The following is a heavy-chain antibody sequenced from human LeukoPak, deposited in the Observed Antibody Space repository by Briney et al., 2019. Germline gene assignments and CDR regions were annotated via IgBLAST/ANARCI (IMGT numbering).Heavy chain of an antibody. CDR2: ISYDGSNK. CDR1: GFTFNNYG. V-gene: IGHV3-30*03. CDR3: ARNYYDSSSSNWFDP. D-gene: IGHD3-22*01. J-gene: IGHJ5*02. Sequence: GGSLRLSCAGPGFTFNNYGMHWVRQAPGKGLEWVAVISYDGSNKYYADSVKGRLTISRDNSKNTLYLQMNSLRAEDTAVYYCARNYYDSSSSNWFDPWGQGTLVTVSS.